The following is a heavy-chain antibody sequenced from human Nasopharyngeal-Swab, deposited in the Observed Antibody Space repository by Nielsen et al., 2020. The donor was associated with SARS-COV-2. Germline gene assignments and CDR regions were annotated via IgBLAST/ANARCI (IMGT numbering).Heavy chain of an antibody. CDR1: GGTFSSYA. J-gene: IGHJ4*02. D-gene: IGHD3-16*02. Sequence: SAKVSCKASGGTFSSYAISWVRQAPGQGLEWMGGIIPIFGTANYAPKFQGRVTITADKSTSTAYMELSSLRSEDTAVYYCARNPVDYDYVWGSYRYRTFDYWGQGTLVTVSS. CDR3: ARNPVDYDYVWGSYRYRTFDY. V-gene: IGHV1-69*06. CDR2: IIPIFGTA.